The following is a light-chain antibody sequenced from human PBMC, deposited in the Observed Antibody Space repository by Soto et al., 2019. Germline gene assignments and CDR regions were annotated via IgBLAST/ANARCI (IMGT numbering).Light chain of an antibody. CDR2: GAS. V-gene: IGKV3-15*01. CDR1: QSESSN. CDR3: QQYNNWMWT. J-gene: IGKJ1*01. Sequence: EIVMTQSPASLSVSPGERATLSCRASQSESSNLAWYQQKPGQAPRLLIHGASARATGIPDRFSGSGSGTEFTLTISSLQSEDVAVYYCQQYNNWMWTFGQGTKVDIK.